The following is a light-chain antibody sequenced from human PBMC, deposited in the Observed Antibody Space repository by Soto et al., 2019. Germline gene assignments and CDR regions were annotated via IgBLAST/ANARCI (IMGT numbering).Light chain of an antibody. CDR3: QSYDSSLSGSYV. V-gene: IGLV1-40*01. CDR1: SSNIGAGYD. CDR2: GNS. J-gene: IGLJ1*01. Sequence: QSVLTQPPSVSGAPGQRVTISCTGSSSNIGAGYDVHWYQQLPGTAPKLLIYGNSNRPSGVPDRFSGSKSGTSASLAITGLQAEDEVVYYCQSYDSSLSGSYVFGTGTKLTVL.